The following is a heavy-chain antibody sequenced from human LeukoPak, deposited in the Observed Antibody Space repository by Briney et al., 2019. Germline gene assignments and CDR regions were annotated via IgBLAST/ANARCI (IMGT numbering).Heavy chain of an antibody. CDR1: GFTFSTYA. V-gene: IGHV3-23*01. J-gene: IGHJ4*02. Sequence: PGGSLRLSCAASGFTFSTYAMTWVRQGPGKGLEWVSTTSDNGANTYYTDSVRGRFTISRDNSKNTLYQQLNSLRAEDTAVYYCAKDRGYGSGREFDYWGQGTLVTVSS. CDR3: AKDRGYGSGREFDY. CDR2: TSDNGANT. D-gene: IGHD3-10*01.